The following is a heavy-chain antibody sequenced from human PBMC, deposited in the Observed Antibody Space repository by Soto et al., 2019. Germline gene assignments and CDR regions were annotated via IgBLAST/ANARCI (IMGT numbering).Heavy chain of an antibody. CDR3: ARIRIGYYDSSGYYYDY. V-gene: IGHV2-70*01. CDR1: GFSLSTSGMC. J-gene: IGHJ4*02. Sequence: SGPTLVNPTQTLTLTCTFSGFSLSTSGMCVSWIRQPPGKALEWLALIEWDDDKYYSTSLKTRLTISKDTSKNQVVLTMTNMDPVDTATYYCARIRIGYYDSSGYYYDYWGQGTLVTVSS. D-gene: IGHD3-22*01. CDR2: IEWDDDK.